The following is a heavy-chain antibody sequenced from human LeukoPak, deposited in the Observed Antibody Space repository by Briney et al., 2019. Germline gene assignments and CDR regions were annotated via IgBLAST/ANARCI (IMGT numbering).Heavy chain of an antibody. CDR1: GDGVSSNSAA. D-gene: IGHD6-19*01. J-gene: IGHJ3*02. V-gene: IGHV6-1*01. Sequence: SQTLSLTCAISGDGVSSNSAAWNWIRQSPSRGLEWLGRTYYRSKWYNDYAVSVKSRITINPDTSKNQLSLQLNSVTPEDTAVYYCARDSPPNTTGYSSGWYDDAFDIWGQGTMVTVSS. CDR2: TYYRSKWYN. CDR3: ARDSPPNTTGYSSGWYDDAFDI.